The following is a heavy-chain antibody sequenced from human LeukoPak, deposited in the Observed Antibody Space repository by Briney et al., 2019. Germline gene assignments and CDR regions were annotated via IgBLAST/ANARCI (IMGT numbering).Heavy chain of an antibody. CDR3: ARAKWGCGGDCYSMVDY. Sequence: GASVKVSCKASGYTFTGYYMHSVRQAPGRGREWVGRINPNSGGTNYAQKVQGRVTMTRDTSISTAYMELSRLRSDDTAVYYCARAKWGCGGDCYSMVDYWGQGTLVTVSS. D-gene: IGHD2-21*02. CDR2: INPNSGGT. CDR1: GYTFTGYY. V-gene: IGHV1-2*06. J-gene: IGHJ4*02.